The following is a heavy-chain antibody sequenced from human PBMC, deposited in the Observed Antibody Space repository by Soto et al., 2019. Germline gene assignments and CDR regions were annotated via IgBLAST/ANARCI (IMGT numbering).Heavy chain of an antibody. CDR2: INPSGGST. V-gene: IGHV1-46*01. Sequence: ASVKVSCKASGYTFTSYGISWVRQAPGQGLEWMGIINPSGGSTSYAQKFQGRVTMTRDTSTSTVYMELSSLRSEDTAVYYCARTGRYCTNGVCYNYYYYGMDVWGQGTTVTVSS. CDR3: ARTGRYCTNGVCYNYYYYGMDV. CDR1: GYTFTSYG. D-gene: IGHD2-8*01. J-gene: IGHJ6*02.